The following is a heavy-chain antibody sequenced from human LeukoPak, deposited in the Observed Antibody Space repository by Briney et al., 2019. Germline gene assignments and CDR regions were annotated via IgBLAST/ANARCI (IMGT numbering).Heavy chain of an antibody. CDR2: ISSSSSYI. D-gene: IGHD6-6*01. CDR3: ARDEYSSSFNWFDP. V-gene: IGHV3-21*01. Sequence: GGSLRLSCAASGFTCSSYSMNWVRQAPGKGLEWVSSISSSSSYIYYADSVKGRFTISRDNAKNSLYLQMNSLRAEDTAVYYCARDEYSSSFNWFDPWGQGTLVTVSS. CDR1: GFTCSSYS. J-gene: IGHJ5*02.